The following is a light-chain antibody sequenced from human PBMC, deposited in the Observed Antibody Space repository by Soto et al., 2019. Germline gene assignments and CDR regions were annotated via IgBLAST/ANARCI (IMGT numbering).Light chain of an antibody. CDR1: SSDVGRYFH. J-gene: IGLJ1*01. V-gene: IGLV2-8*01. CDR3: ASYAASNNYV. CDR2: EVS. Sequence: QSALTQPPSASGSPGQSVTISCTGTSSDVGRYFHVSWYQQHPGKAPKLIIYEVSQRPSGVPDSFSGSKSGNTASLTVSGLQAEDDADYYCASYAASNNYVFGTGTKLTVL.